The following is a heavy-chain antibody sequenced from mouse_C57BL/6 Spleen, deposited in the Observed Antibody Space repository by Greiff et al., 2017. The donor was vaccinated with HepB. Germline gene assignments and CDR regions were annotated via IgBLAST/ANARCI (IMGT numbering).Heavy chain of an antibody. D-gene: IGHD2-13*01. CDR1: GYSITSGYY. CDR3: ARESDYGAY. J-gene: IGHJ3*01. Sequence: EESGPGLVKPSQSLSLTCSVTGYSITSGYYWNWIRQFPGNKLEWMGYISYDGSNNYNPSLKNRISITRDTSKNQFFLKLNSVTTEDTATYYCARESDYGAYWGQGTLVTVSA. CDR2: ISYDGSN. V-gene: IGHV3-6*01.